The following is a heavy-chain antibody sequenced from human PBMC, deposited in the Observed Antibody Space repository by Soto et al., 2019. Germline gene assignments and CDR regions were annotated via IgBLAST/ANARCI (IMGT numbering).Heavy chain of an antibody. J-gene: IGHJ5*02. CDR2: IKEDGSDK. CDR3: VGVSLTGS. Sequence: EVHLVDSGGGLVQPGGSLRLSCVASGFPFSSYWMSWVRQAPGKGLEWVANIKEDGSDKYYVDSVKGRFTISRDNAKNSLYLQMNSLRVEDTAVYYCVGVSLTGSWGKGTLVAVSS. V-gene: IGHV3-7*01. D-gene: IGHD3-9*01. CDR1: GFPFSSYW.